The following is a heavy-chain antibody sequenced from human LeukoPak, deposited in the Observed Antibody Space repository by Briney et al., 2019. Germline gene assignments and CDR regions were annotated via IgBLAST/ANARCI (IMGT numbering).Heavy chain of an antibody. J-gene: IGHJ4*02. V-gene: IGHV3-33*01. Sequence: GGSLRLSCAASEXSFSSYGTHWVRQAPGKGLQWVASLWYDGTNKYHADSVKGRFTISRDNSQSTLYLQMNSLRAEDTAVYYCARGAGGRYFDWLLHYYFDYWGQGTLVTVSS. CDR3: ARGAGGRYFDWLLHYYFDY. D-gene: IGHD3-9*01. CDR2: LWYDGTNK. CDR1: EXSFSSYG.